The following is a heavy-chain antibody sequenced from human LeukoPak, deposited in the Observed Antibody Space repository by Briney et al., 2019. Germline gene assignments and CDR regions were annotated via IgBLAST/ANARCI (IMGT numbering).Heavy chain of an antibody. CDR1: GYTFTSYD. D-gene: IGHD3-10*01. CDR3: ARVERFTMVRGVITPSDYYYYGMDV. CDR2: MNPNSGNT. V-gene: IGHV1-8*01. Sequence: GASVKVSCKASGYTFTSYDINWVRQATGQGLEWMGWMNPNSGNTGYAQKFQGRVTMTRNTSISTAYMELSSLRSEDTAVYYCARVERFTMVRGVITPSDYYYYGMDVWGQGTTVTVSS. J-gene: IGHJ6*02.